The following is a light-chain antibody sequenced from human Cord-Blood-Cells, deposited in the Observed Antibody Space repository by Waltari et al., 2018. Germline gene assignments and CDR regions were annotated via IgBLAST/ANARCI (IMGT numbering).Light chain of an antibody. CDR2: AAS. V-gene: IGKV1-8*01. CDR1: QGLSRY. J-gene: IGKJ3*01. Sequence: AIRLTQPPSSFSASTGDRVTITCRASQGLSRYLAWYQQKPGKAPKLLIYAASTLQSGVPSRFSGSGYGTEFTLTISCLQSEDFATYYCQQYYSYPLTFGPGTKVDIK. CDR3: QQYYSYPLT.